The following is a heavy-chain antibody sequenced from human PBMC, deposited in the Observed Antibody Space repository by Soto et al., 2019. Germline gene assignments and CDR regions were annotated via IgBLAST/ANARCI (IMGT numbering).Heavy chain of an antibody. CDR3: AKALTSRTMPAPG. D-gene: IGHD2-2*01. V-gene: IGHV3-23*01. CDR2: ISGSGGST. J-gene: IGHJ4*02. Sequence: VGSLRLSCAASGFTFSSYAMSWVRQAPGKGLEWVSAISGSGGSTYYADSVKGRFTISRDNSKNTLYLQMNSLRAEDTAVYYCAKALTSRTMPAPGWGQRTLVTVSS. CDR1: GFTFSSYA.